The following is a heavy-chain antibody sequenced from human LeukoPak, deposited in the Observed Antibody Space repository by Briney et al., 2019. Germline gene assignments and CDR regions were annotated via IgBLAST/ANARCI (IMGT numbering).Heavy chain of an antibody. V-gene: IGHV5-51*01. D-gene: IGHD2-15*01. CDR1: GYRFTTYW. CDR2: IYPGDSDT. CDR3: ARGCSGVTCPNWFDP. J-gene: IGHJ5*02. Sequence: GESLKISCKGSGYRFTTYWIGWVRQMPGKGLEWMGIIYPGDSDTSYSPSFQGQVTISADKSITTAYLQWSSLKASDTAMYYCARGCSGVTCPNWFDPWGQGTLVTVSS.